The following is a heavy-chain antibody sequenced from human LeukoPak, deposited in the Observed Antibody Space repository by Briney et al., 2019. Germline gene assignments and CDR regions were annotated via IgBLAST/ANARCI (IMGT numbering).Heavy chain of an antibody. CDR2: ISSSGSTI. J-gene: IGHJ6*03. V-gene: IGHV3-48*03. CDR3: AKDSGSYLNNYYYMDV. Sequence: GGSLRLSCAASGFTFSSYEMNWVRQAPGKGLEWVSYISSSGSTIYYADSVKGRFTISRDNAKNSLYLQMNSLRAEDMALYYCAKDSGSYLNNYYYMDVWGKGTTVTVSS. CDR1: GFTFSSYE. D-gene: IGHD1-26*01.